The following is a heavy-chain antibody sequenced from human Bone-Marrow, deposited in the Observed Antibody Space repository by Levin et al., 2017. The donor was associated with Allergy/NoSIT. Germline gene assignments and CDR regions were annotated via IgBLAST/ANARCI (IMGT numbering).Heavy chain of an antibody. D-gene: IGHD2-2*01. CDR3: ARWGDIVVVPAATPSPPYYYYYYMDV. V-gene: IGHV3-21*01. J-gene: IGHJ6*03. CDR1: GFTFSSYS. CDR2: ISSSSSYI. Sequence: GGSLRLSCAASGFTFSSYSMNWVRQAPGKGLEWVSSISSSSSYIYYADSVKGRFTISRDNAKNSLYLQMNSLRAEDTAVYYCARWGDIVVVPAATPSPPYYYYYYMDVWGKGTTVTVSS.